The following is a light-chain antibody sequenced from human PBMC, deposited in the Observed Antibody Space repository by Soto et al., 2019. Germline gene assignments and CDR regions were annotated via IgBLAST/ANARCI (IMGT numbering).Light chain of an antibody. CDR2: EVN. Sequence: QAVVTQPASVSGSPGQSITITCTGTGGYIYVSWYQQHPGKAPKLMIYEVNTRPSGVSNRFSGSKSGNTASLTISGLQAEDEADYFCSTYTSTNTLFGGGTKLTVL. J-gene: IGLJ2*01. V-gene: IGLV2-14*01. CDR3: STYTSTNTL. CDR1: GGYIY.